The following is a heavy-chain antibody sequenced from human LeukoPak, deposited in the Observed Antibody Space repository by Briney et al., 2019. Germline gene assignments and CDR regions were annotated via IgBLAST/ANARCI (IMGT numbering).Heavy chain of an antibody. D-gene: IGHD3-22*01. CDR3: AKVAIIMVEVGGAFDI. CDR2: VSYEGSHK. Sequence: GRSLRLSCAASGFTFSYYGIHWVRQTPGKGLEWLAVVSYEGSHKSYADSVKGRFTISRDSSQNTVYLQMNSLRTEDTAVYYCAKVAIIMVEVGGAFDIWGHGTMVTVFS. V-gene: IGHV3-30*18. J-gene: IGHJ3*02. CDR1: GFTFSYYG.